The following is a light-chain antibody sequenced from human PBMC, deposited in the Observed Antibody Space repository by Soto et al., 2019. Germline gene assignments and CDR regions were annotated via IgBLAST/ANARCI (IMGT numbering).Light chain of an antibody. Sequence: EIVLTQSPATLSVSPGERATLSCRASQSISSLLAWYQQKPGQAPRLXIYSASTRASGIPARFSGSGSGADLTITISSLQSEDGEVYYGQQYYDWPITFGQGTRLEIK. V-gene: IGKV3-15*01. J-gene: IGKJ5*01. CDR2: SAS. CDR1: QSISSL. CDR3: QQYYDWPIT.